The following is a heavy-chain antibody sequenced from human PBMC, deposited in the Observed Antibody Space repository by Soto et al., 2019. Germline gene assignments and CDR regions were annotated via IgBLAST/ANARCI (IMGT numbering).Heavy chain of an antibody. CDR2: ISYDGSNK. CDR1: GFTFSSYG. V-gene: IGHV3-30*18. D-gene: IGHD6-19*01. CDR3: AKEISGWYDYYYYGMDV. J-gene: IGHJ6*02. Sequence: QVQLVESGGGVVQPGRSLRLSCAASGFTFSSYGMHWVRQAPGKGLAWVAVISYDGSNKYYADSVKGRFTISRDNSKNTLYLQMNSLRAEDTAVYYCAKEISGWYDYYYYGMDVWGQGTTVTVSS.